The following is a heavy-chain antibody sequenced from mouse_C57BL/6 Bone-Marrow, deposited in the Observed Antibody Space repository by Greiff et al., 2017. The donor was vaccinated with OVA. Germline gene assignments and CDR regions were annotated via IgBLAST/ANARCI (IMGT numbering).Heavy chain of an antibody. CDR2: INPNNGGT. J-gene: IGHJ4*01. Sequence: VQLKESGPELVKPGASVKIPCKASGYTFTDYNMDWVKQSHGKSLEWIGDINPNNGGTIYNQKFKGKATLSVDKSSSTAYMELRSLTSEDTAVYYGARSGSNYYYAMDDWGKGTSVTVSS. D-gene: IGHD2-5*01. CDR3: ARSGSNYYYAMDD. V-gene: IGHV1-18*01. CDR1: GYTFTDYN.